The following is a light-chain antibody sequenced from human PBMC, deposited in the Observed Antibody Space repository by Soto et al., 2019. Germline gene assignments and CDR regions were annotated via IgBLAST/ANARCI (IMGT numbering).Light chain of an antibody. V-gene: IGLV2-14*01. J-gene: IGLJ2*01. Sequence: QSVLTQPASVSGSPGQSITISCTGTSSNIGGFQYVSWYQQHAGQAPKLILFEVNIRPSGVSDRFSGSKSGNTASLTISGLKAEDEADYFCSSYTTTNALGVFGGGTKLTVL. CDR2: EVN. CDR1: SSNIGGFQY. CDR3: SSYTTTNALGV.